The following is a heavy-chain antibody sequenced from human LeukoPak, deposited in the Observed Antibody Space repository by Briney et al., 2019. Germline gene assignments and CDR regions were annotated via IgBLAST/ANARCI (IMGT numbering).Heavy chain of an antibody. D-gene: IGHD5-24*01. CDR2: IGSSGNYI. CDR1: GFTFSSYS. Sequence: GGSLRLSCAASGFTFSSYSMNWVRQAPGKGLEWVSSIGSSGNYIYYADSVTGRFTISRDNAKNSLYQQMNSLRAEDTAVYYCALQEMATRYFQHWGQGTLVTVSS. V-gene: IGHV3-21*01. CDR3: ALQEMATRYFQH. J-gene: IGHJ1*01.